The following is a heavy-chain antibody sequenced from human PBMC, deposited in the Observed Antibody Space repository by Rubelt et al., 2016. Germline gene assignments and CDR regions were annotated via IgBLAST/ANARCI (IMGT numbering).Heavy chain of an antibody. J-gene: IGHJ5*02. Sequence: QVQLQQWGAGLLKPSETLSLTCAVYGGSFSGYYWSWIRQPPGKGLEWIGEINHSGSTNYNPSLKSRGTISVDTSKNQFSLKLSSVTAADTAVYYCARVSRGSGLDPWGQGTLVTVSS. V-gene: IGHV4-34*01. CDR3: ARVSRGSGLDP. D-gene: IGHD3-10*01. CDR1: GGSFSGYY. CDR2: INHSGST.